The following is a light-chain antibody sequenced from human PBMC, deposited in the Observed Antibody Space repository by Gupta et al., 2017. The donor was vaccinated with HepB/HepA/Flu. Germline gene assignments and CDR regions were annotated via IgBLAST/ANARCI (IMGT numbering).Light chain of an antibody. V-gene: IGLV1-47*01. CDR1: SSNIGTNF. J-gene: IGLJ3*02. Sequence: QSVLTQPPSVSGTPGQRVVISCSGSSSNIGTNFVYWYQHHPGAAPRPLIYRSNQRPSGVPERFSGSKSGTSASLAIGGLRSEDEADYYCVAWDDTLVGWLFGGGTRLTVL. CDR3: VAWDDTLVGWL. CDR2: RSN.